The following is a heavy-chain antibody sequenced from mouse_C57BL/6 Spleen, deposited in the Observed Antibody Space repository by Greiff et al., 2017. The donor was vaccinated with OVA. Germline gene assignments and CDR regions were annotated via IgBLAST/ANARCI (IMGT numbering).Heavy chain of an antibody. CDR3: AREVPYYAMDY. CDR2: IYPGSGST. Sequence: QVQLQQPGAELVKPGASVKMSCKASGYTFTSYWITWVKQRPGQGLEWIGDIYPGSGSTNYNEKFKSKATLTVDASSSTAYMQLSSLTSEDSAVYYCAREVPYYAMDYWGQGTSVTVSS. V-gene: IGHV1-55*01. J-gene: IGHJ4*01. CDR1: GYTFTSYW. D-gene: IGHD2-14*01.